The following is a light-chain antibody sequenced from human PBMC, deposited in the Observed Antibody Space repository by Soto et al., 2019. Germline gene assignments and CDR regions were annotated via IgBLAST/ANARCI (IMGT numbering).Light chain of an antibody. J-gene: IGLJ1*01. Sequence: QSALTQPASVSGSPGHSITISCTGTSSDVGSYNLVSWYQQHPGKAPKLMIYEVTKRPSGVSDRFSGSKSGNTASLTISGLQAEDEADYYCCSYASSSTYVFGTGTKLTVL. CDR1: SSDVGSYNL. CDR2: EVT. V-gene: IGLV2-23*02. CDR3: CSYASSSTYV.